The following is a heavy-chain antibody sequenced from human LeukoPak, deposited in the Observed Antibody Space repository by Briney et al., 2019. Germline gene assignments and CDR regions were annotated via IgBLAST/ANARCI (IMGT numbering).Heavy chain of an antibody. V-gene: IGHV1-8*01. D-gene: IGHD3-16*01. CDR2: MISNSGNT. CDR3: ARGPVSFWVDAFDI. J-gene: IGHJ3*02. CDR1: GYTFTSYV. Sequence: ASVKVSCKASGYTFTSYVINWVRQATGQGLEWMGWMISNSGNTGDAQKFQGRVTMTRNTSISTAYMELSSLRSEDTAVYYCARGPVSFWVDAFDIWGQGTMVTVSS.